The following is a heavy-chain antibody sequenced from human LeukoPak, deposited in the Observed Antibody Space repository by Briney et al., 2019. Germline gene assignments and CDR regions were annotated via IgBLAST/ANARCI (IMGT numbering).Heavy chain of an antibody. D-gene: IGHD3-9*01. V-gene: IGHV3-53*01. CDR3: ARRQDDSSLGY. J-gene: IGHJ4*02. CDR2: IYSSGST. CDR1: GFSASTNY. Sequence: GGSLRLSCAASGFSASTNYMSWVRQAPGKGLEWVSVIYSSGSTDYADSVKGRFTISRDTSENTVYLQMNSLRADDTVVYYCARRQDDSSLGYWGQGALDTVSS.